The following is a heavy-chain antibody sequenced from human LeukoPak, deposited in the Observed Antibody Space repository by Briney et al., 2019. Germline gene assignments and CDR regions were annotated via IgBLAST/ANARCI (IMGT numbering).Heavy chain of an antibody. D-gene: IGHD3-3*01. CDR1: GYTFTSYG. V-gene: IGHV1-18*01. CDR3: ATDQVTKGAFDI. CDR2: ISAYNGNT. Sequence: ASVKVSCKASGYTFTSYGISWVRQAPGQGLEWMGWISAYNGNTNYAQRLQGRVTMTTDTSTSTAYMELSSLRSEDTAVYYCATDQVTKGAFDIWGQGTMVTVSS. J-gene: IGHJ3*02.